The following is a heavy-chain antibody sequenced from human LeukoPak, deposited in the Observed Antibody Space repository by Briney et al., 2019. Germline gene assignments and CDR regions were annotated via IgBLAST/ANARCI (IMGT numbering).Heavy chain of an antibody. Sequence: SETLSLTCTVSGGSINSSSYYWGWIRQPPGKGLEWIGYIYYSGSTNYNPSLKSRVTISVDTSKNQFSLKLSSVTAADTAVYYCARGDGYDEYYYYGMDVWGQGTTVTVSS. CDR2: IYYSGST. CDR3: ARGDGYDEYYYYGMDV. D-gene: IGHD5-12*01. V-gene: IGHV4-61*05. J-gene: IGHJ6*02. CDR1: GGSINSSSYY.